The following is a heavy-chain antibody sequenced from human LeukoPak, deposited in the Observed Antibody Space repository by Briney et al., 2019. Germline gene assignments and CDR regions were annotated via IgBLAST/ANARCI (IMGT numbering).Heavy chain of an antibody. CDR3: ARDFSTMGYCSSTSCYSYYYYMDV. CDR2: IKQDGSEK. CDR1: GFTFSSYW. Sequence: GGSLRLSCAASGFTFSSYWMSWVRQAPGKGLEWVANIKQDGSEKYYVDSVKGRFTISRDNAKNSLYLQMNSLRAEDTAVYYCARDFSTMGYCSSTSCYSYYYYMDVWGKGTTVTVSS. J-gene: IGHJ6*03. V-gene: IGHV3-7*01. D-gene: IGHD2-2*02.